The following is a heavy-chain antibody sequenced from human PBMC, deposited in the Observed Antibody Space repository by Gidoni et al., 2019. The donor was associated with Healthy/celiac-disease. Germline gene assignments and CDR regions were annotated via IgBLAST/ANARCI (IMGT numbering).Heavy chain of an antibody. CDR3: ARGTTPGQSGYYYYYGMDV. D-gene: IGHD1-7*01. Sequence: EVQLVESGGGLVQPGGSLRLSCAASGFTFSSYSMNWVRQAPGKGLEWVSYISSSSSTIYYADSVKGRFTISRDNAKNSLYLQMNSLRDEDTAVYYCARGTTPGQSGYYYYYGMDVWGQGTTVTVSS. CDR1: GFTFSSYS. CDR2: ISSSSSTI. V-gene: IGHV3-48*02. J-gene: IGHJ6*02.